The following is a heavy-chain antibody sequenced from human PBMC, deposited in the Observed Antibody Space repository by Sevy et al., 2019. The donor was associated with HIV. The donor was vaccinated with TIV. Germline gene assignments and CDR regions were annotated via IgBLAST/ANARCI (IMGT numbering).Heavy chain of an antibody. CDR1: GSSFGIHW. J-gene: IGHJ3*01. CDR3: ARDPDPVPGVAFDV. CDR2: INQDGGQK. V-gene: IGHV3-7*01. Sequence: GGSLRLSCVASGSSFGIHWMSWVRRAPGKGLEWVARINQDGGQKDYVDSVKGRFTISRDNAKSSLYLQMNSLRVEDTALYYCARDPDPVPGVAFDVWGQGTMVTVSS.